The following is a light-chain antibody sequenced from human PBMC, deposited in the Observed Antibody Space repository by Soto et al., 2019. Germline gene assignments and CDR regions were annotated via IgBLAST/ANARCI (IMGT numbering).Light chain of an antibody. Sequence: EIVMTQSPATLSVSPGERATLSCRASQSVSSNLAWYQQKPGQAPRLLIYGASTRATGIPARFSGSGSGTESTLTISSLQSEDFAVYYCQQYNNWPPWTFGQGT. CDR2: GAS. J-gene: IGKJ1*01. CDR3: QQYNNWPPWT. V-gene: IGKV3-15*01. CDR1: QSVSSN.